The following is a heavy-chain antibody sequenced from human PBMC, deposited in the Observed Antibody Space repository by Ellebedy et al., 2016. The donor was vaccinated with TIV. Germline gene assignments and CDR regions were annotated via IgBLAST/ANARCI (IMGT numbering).Heavy chain of an antibody. D-gene: IGHD7-27*01. Sequence: GGSLRLXXKGSGYTFTNYWISWVRQKPGKGLEWMGRINPRDSDVSYSPTFQGHVTFSVDRSTSTVFLHWSSLKASDTAVYYCARHELGSNAAFDSWGQGTLVTVSS. V-gene: IGHV5-10-1*01. CDR2: INPRDSDV. J-gene: IGHJ4*02. CDR1: GYTFTNYW. CDR3: ARHELGSNAAFDS.